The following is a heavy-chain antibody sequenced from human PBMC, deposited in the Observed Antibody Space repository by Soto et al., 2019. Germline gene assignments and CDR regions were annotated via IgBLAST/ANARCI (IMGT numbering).Heavy chain of an antibody. J-gene: IGHJ5*02. CDR2: ISSNSAYI. D-gene: IGHD6-13*01. Sequence: RGSLRISCASSVFTFRSFTMNWVRQAPGKGLEWVSTISSNSAYIYYTDALRGRFTISRDNAKNSLHLQMNSLRAEDTAVYYCTRDASRDSSARGWFDPWGPGTMVTVSS. CDR3: TRDASRDSSARGWFDP. V-gene: IGHV3-21*01. CDR1: VFTFRSFT.